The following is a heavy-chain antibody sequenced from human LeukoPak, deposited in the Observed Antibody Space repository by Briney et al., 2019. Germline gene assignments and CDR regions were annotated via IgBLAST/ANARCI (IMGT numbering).Heavy chain of an antibody. J-gene: IGHJ5*02. Sequence: PSETLSLTCAVYGGSFSGYYWSWIRQPPGKGLEWIGEINHSGSTNYNPSLKSRVTISVDTSKNQFSLKLSSVTAADTAVYYWARQLSWFDPWGQGTLVTVSS. CDR3: ARQLSWFDP. CDR1: GGSFSGYY. CDR2: INHSGST. V-gene: IGHV4-34*01.